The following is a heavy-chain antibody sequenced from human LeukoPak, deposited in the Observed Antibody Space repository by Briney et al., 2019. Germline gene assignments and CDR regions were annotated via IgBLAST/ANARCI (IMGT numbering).Heavy chain of an antibody. CDR3: ARDKGDYGDYYWFDP. D-gene: IGHD4-17*01. CDR1: GGSISSYY. V-gene: IGHV4-59*01. CDR2: IYYSGSA. J-gene: IGHJ5*02. Sequence: SETLSLTCTVSGGSISSYYWSWIRQAPGKGLEWIGYIYYSGSANYNPSLKSRVTISVDTSKNQFSLKLRSVTAADTAVYYCARDKGDYGDYYWFDPWGQGTLVTVSS.